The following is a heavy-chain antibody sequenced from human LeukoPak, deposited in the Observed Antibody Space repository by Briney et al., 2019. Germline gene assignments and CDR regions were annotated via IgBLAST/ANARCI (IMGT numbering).Heavy chain of an antibody. J-gene: IGHJ4*02. CDR3: ARGDVEMATTPFDY. CDR1: GFTFSSYS. D-gene: IGHD5-24*01. CDR2: ISSSSSTI. V-gene: IGHV3-48*02. Sequence: GGSLRLSCAASGFTFSSYSMNWVRQAPGKGLEWVSYISSSSSTIYYADSVKGRFTISRDNAKNSLYLQMNSLRDEDTAVYYCARGDVEMATTPFDYWGQGTLVTVSS.